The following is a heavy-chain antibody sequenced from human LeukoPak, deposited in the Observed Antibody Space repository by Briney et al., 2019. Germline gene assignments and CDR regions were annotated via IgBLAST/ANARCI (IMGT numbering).Heavy chain of an antibody. Sequence: ASVKVSCKASGYTFTSYDINWVRQATGQGLEWMGWINPNSGGTNYAQKFQGRVTMTRDTSISTAYMELSRLRSDDTAVYYCARGPAAGHGDWGQGTLVTVSS. V-gene: IGHV1-2*02. D-gene: IGHD6-13*01. CDR3: ARGPAAGHGD. CDR1: GYTFTSYD. CDR2: INPNSGGT. J-gene: IGHJ4*02.